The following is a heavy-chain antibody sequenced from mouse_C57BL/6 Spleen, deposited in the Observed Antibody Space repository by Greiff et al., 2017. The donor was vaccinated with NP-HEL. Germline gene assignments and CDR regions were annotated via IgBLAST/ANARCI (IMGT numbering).Heavy chain of an antibody. CDR2: IDPSDSYT. V-gene: IGHV1-69*01. CDR1: GYTFTSYW. D-gene: IGHD2-10*02. J-gene: IGHJ1*03. Sequence: QVQLQQPGAELVMPGASVKLSCKASGYTFTSYWMHWVKQRPGQGLEWIGEIDPSDSYTNYNQKFKGKSTLTVDKSSSTAYMQLSSLTSEDSAVYYCARSVWSHWYFDVWGTGTTVTVSS. CDR3: ARSVWSHWYFDV.